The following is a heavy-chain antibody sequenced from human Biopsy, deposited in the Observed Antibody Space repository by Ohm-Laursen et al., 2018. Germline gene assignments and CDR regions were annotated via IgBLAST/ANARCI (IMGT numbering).Heavy chain of an antibody. CDR1: GYSFTSYY. V-gene: IGHV1-46*01. CDR3: ARNTGWYGDLYYFDY. D-gene: IGHD6-19*01. J-gene: IGHJ4*02. CDR2: INPSGSTT. Sequence: ASVKVPCNASGYSFTSYYMHWARQAPGQGLEWMGMINPSGSTTSYPQIFQGRVTMTRDTSKSTVYMELSSLRSADTAVYFCARNTGWYGDLYYFDYWGQGTLVTVSS.